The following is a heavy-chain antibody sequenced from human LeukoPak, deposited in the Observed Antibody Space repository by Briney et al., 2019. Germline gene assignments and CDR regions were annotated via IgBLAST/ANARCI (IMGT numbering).Heavy chain of an antibody. Sequence: ASVKVSCTASGYTFTSYDINWVRQATGQGLEWMGWMNPNSGNTGYAQKFQGRVTITRNTSISTAYMELSSLRSEDTAVYYCARDTTTFTGDAFDIWGQGTMVTVSS. CDR2: MNPNSGNT. V-gene: IGHV1-8*03. CDR1: GYTFTSYD. J-gene: IGHJ3*02. CDR3: ARDTTTFTGDAFDI. D-gene: IGHD5-12*01.